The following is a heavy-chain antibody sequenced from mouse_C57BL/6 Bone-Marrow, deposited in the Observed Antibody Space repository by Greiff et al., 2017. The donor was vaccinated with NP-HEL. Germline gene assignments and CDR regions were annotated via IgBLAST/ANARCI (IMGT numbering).Heavy chain of an antibody. CDR2: ISNGGGST. J-gene: IGHJ4*01. Sequence: EVQLQESGGGLVQPGGSLKLSCAASGFTFSDYYMYWVRQTPEKRLEWVAYISNGGGSTYYPDTVKGRFTISRDNAKNTLYLQMSRLKSEDTAMYYCARPLYYGGDMDYWGQGTSVTVSS. CDR3: ARPLYYGGDMDY. V-gene: IGHV5-12*01. D-gene: IGHD2-13*01. CDR1: GFTFSDYY.